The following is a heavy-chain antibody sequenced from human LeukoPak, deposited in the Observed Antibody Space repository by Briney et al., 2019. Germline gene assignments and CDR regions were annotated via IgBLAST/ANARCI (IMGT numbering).Heavy chain of an antibody. CDR3: ARVTLPYYYDSSGLGY. Sequence: GGSLRLSCAASGFTFSSYSMNWVRQAPGKGLEWVSSISSSSSYIYYADSVKGRFTISRDNAKNSLHLQMNSLRAEDTAVYYCARVTLPYYYDSSGLGYWGQGTLVTVSS. CDR2: ISSSSSYI. CDR1: GFTFSSYS. D-gene: IGHD3-22*01. V-gene: IGHV3-21*01. J-gene: IGHJ4*02.